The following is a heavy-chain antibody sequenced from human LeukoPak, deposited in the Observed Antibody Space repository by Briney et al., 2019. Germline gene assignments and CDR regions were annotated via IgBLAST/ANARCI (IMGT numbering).Heavy chain of an antibody. CDR1: GYTFTSYG. D-gene: IGHD5-12*01. CDR3: ARQYSGYDYDVTYYFDY. CDR2: ISAYNGNT. V-gene: IGHV1-18*01. Sequence: ASGKVSCKASGYTFTSYGISWVRQAPGQGLEWMGWISAYNGNTNYAQKLQGRVTMTTDTSTSTAYMELRSLRSDDTAVYYCARQYSGYDYDVTYYFDYWGQGTLVTVSS. J-gene: IGHJ4*02.